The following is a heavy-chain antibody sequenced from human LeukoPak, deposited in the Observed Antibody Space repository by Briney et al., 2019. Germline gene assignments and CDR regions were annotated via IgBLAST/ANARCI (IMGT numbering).Heavy chain of an antibody. CDR1: GYTFTSYG. CDR3: ARIARYCSGGSCLSAY. Sequence: GASVTVSCKASGYTFTSYGISWVRQAPGQGLEWMGWISAYNGNTNYAQKLQGRVTMTTDTSTSTAYMELRSLRSDDTAVYYCARIARYCSGGSCLSAYWGQGTLVTVSS. D-gene: IGHD2-15*01. J-gene: IGHJ4*02. V-gene: IGHV1-18*01. CDR2: ISAYNGNT.